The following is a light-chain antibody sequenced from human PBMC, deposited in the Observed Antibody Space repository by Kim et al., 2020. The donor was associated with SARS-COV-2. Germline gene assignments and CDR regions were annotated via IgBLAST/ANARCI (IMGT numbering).Light chain of an antibody. J-gene: IGLJ2*01. Sequence: SYELTQPLSVSVALGQTAKITCGGNNIGSKNVHWYQQKPGQAPVLVIYRDYNRPSGIPERFSGSNSGNTATLTISRAQAGDEADYYCQVWDSGVIFGGGTQLTV. CDR3: QVWDSGVI. V-gene: IGLV3-9*01. CDR2: RDY. CDR1: NIGSKN.